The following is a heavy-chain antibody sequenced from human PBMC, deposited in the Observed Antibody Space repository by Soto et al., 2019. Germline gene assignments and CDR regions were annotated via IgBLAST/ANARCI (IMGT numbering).Heavy chain of an antibody. CDR3: VTLFGAAAPFDY. CDR1: GGSISSGDYY. CDR2: ISYSGST. V-gene: IGHV4-30-4*01. D-gene: IGHD6-13*01. J-gene: IGHJ4*02. Sequence: QVQLQESGPGLVKPSQTLSLTCTVSGGSISSGDYYWSWIRQPPGKGLEWIGYISYSGSTYYNPSLRSRLTISVDTSNNQFSLKLTSVTAADTAVYYCVTLFGAAAPFDYWGQGTLVTVSS.